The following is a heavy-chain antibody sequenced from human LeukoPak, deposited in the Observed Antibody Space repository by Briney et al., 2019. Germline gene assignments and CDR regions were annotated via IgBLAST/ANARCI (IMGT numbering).Heavy chain of an antibody. CDR2: TSGDGITT. Sequence: GGSLRLSCAASGFTFHNYAIHWVRQAPGKGLEWVSLTSGDGITTYFADSVKGRFTISRDNSKGSLFLQMNSLRTEDTAMYYCARHPYYDIWTGYQYYFDYWGQGTLVTVSS. V-gene: IGHV3-43*02. J-gene: IGHJ4*02. CDR1: GFTFHNYA. D-gene: IGHD3-9*01. CDR3: ARHPYYDIWTGYQYYFDY.